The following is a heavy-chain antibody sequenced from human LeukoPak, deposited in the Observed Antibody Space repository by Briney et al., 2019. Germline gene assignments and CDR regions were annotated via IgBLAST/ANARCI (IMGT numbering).Heavy chain of an antibody. CDR1: GFTFSSYA. CDR2: ISYDGSNK. CDR3: AGRSYFDY. V-gene: IGHV3-30-3*01. Sequence: PGRSLRLSCAASGFTFSSYAMHWVRQAPGKGLGWVAVISYDGSNKYYADSVKGRFTISRDNSKNTLYLQMNSLRAEDTAVYYCAGRSYFDYWGQGTLVTVSS. J-gene: IGHJ4*02.